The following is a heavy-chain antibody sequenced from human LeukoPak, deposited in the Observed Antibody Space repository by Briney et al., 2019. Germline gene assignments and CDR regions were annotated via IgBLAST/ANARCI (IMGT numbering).Heavy chain of an antibody. J-gene: IGHJ4*02. CDR3: ARDFYRRGYFDY. CDR2: IWYDGSNK. V-gene: IGHV3-33*08. Sequence: GGSLRLSCAASGFTFSSYWMHWVRQAPGKGLEWVAVIWYDGSNKYYADSVKGRFTISRDNSKNTLYLQMNSLRAEDTAVYYCARDFYRRGYFDYWGQGTLVTVSS. D-gene: IGHD2/OR15-2a*01. CDR1: GFTFSSYW.